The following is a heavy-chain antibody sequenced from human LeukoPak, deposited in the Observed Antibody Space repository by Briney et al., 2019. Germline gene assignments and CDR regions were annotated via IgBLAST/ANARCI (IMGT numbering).Heavy chain of an antibody. V-gene: IGHV4-61*02. Sequence: SETLSLTCTVSGGSISSGSYYWSWIRQPAGKGLEWIGRIYTSGSTNYNPSLKSRVTMSVDTSKNQFSLKLSSVTAADTAVYYCARGVRGASHFDYWGQGTLVTVSS. CDR1: GGSISSGSYY. J-gene: IGHJ4*02. D-gene: IGHD3-10*02. CDR2: IYTSGST. CDR3: ARGVRGASHFDY.